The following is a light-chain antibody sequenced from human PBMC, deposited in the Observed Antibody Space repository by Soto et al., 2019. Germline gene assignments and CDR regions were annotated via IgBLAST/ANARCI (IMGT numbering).Light chain of an antibody. CDR1: QSVSSSY. CDR2: GAS. CDR3: QQYGSSPWT. J-gene: IGKJ1*01. V-gene: IGKV3-20*01. Sequence: EIVLTHSPGTLSLYPGERATLSCRASQSVSSSYLAWYQQKPGQAPRPLIYGASSRAIGIPDRFSGSGSGTDFTLTISRLEPEDFAVYYCQQYGSSPWTFGQGTKVDIK.